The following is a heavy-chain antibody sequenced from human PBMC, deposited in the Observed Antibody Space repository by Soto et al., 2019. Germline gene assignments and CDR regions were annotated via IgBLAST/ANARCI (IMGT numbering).Heavy chain of an antibody. CDR3: ARHMGARAFDFDY. Sequence: GEYLKISCKGSGYSFTSYWIGWVRQMPGKGLEWMGIIYPGDSDTRYSPSFQGQVTISAEKSISTAYLQWSSLKASDTAMYYCARHMGARAFDFDYWGQGTMVTVSS. CDR1: GYSFTSYW. V-gene: IGHV5-51*01. D-gene: IGHD1-26*01. CDR2: IYPGDSDT. J-gene: IGHJ4*02.